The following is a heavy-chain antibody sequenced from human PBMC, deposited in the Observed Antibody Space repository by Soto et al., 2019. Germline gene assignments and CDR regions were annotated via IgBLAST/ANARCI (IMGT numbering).Heavy chain of an antibody. J-gene: IGHJ4*02. CDR2: IYYSGST. V-gene: IGHV4-39*07. CDR1: GGSISSSIYY. D-gene: IGHD6-13*01. Sequence: PSETLSLTCTVSGGSISSSIYYWGWIRQPPGKGLEWIGNIYYSGSTYYNPSLKSRVTISVDTSKNQFSLKLSSVTAADTAVYYCARALAAAGTRNQYYFDYWGQGTLVTVSS. CDR3: ARALAAAGTRNQYYFDY.